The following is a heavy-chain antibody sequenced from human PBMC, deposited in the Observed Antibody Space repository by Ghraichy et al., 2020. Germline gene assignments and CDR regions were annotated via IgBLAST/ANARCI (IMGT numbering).Heavy chain of an antibody. CDR1: GMIFSSYT. Sequence: GGSLRLSCVASGMIFSSYTLYWVRQAPGKGLDWVAVISYDGTSKYYTDSVRGRFTISRDNSKNTLFLQMDSLRHEDTAIYYCARMYNERAPDFDSWGQGTLVAVSS. CDR3: ARMYNERAPDFDS. V-gene: IGHV3-30*04. D-gene: IGHD1-14*01. J-gene: IGHJ4*02. CDR2: ISYDGTSK.